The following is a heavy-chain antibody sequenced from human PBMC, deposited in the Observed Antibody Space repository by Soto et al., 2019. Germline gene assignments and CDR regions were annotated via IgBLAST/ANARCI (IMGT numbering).Heavy chain of an antibody. J-gene: IGHJ3*02. D-gene: IGHD3-22*01. V-gene: IGHV1-69*13. CDR1: GGTFSSYA. Sequence: SVKVSCKASGGTFSSYAISWVRQAPGQGLEWMGGIIPIFGTANYAQKFQGRVTITADESTSTAYMELSSLRSEDTAVYYCAGGRQQYCSGYYWGRDAFDIWGQGTMVTVSS. CDR2: IIPIFGTA. CDR3: AGGRQQYCSGYYWGRDAFDI.